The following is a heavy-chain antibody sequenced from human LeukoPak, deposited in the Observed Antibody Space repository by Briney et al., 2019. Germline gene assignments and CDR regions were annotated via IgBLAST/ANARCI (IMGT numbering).Heavy chain of an antibody. J-gene: IGHJ3*01. CDR3: AREAGDNAYDF. CDR1: GYTFTAFY. CDR2: INPNNGDT. D-gene: IGHD1-14*01. V-gene: IGHV1-2*02. Sequence: ASVNVSCKASGYTFTAFYFHWVRQAPGQGLECMGWINPNNGDTRYAQNFQGRVTMTRDTSITTVYLELSSLRSDDTAIYYCAREAGDNAYDFWGPGTMVTVSS.